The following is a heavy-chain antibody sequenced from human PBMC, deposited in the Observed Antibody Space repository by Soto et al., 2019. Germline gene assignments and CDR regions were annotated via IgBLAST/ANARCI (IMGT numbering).Heavy chain of an antibody. D-gene: IGHD2-2*01. J-gene: IGHJ6*02. CDR1: EFTLDAHS. CDR3: ARSWSGSTSGRVDV. V-gene: IGHV3-9*01. CDR2: ISGDGYSI. Sequence: EVQLVESGGGWLHPGRSRDLSVLASEFTLDAHSRHWARHLPGKGREGAGHISGDGYSIGYGGSVRGRFTISRDNAKNTLYLQMNSLRPEDTAFYYCARSWSGSTSGRVDVWGQGTTVTVAS.